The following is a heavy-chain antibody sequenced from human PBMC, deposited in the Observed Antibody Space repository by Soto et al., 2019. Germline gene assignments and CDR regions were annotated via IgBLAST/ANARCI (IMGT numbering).Heavy chain of an antibody. J-gene: IGHJ6*02. CDR2: IIPVFGTP. V-gene: IGHV1-69*12. CDR3: ARARSVGYCITTTCPKPFYYYAMDV. CDR1: GGTFTNYA. Sequence: QVQLVPSGAEVKKPWSSLKVSCKASGGTFTNYAFSWVLQAPGHGLEWMGGIIPVFGTPDYAQKFQGRVTSTADESTRTASMELSSLRSDDTAVYYCARARSVGYCITTTCPKPFYYYAMDVWGQGTTVPVSS. D-gene: IGHD2-2*01.